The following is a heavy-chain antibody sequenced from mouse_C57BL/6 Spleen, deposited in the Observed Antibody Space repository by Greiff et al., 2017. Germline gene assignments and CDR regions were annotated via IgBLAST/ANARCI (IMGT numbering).Heavy chain of an antibody. CDR1: GYTFTSYW. CDR2: IDPSDSYT. D-gene: IGHD2-2*01. CDR3: AHGCDYFDD. Sequence: QVQLQQPGAELVRPGTSVKLSCKASGYTFTSYWMHWVKQRPGQGLEWIGVIDPSDSYTNYNQKFKGKATLTVDTSSSTAYMQLSSLTSEDSAVYYCAHGCDYFDDWGQGTTLTVSS. J-gene: IGHJ2*01. V-gene: IGHV1-59*01.